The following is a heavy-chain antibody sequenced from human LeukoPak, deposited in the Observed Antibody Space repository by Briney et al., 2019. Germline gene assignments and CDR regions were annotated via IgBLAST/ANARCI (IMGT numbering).Heavy chain of an antibody. CDR3: AREDYDSSGGDY. CDR2: ISHTSTTI. CDR1: GFTFSIYE. Sequence: GGSLRLSCAASGFTFSIYEMNWVRQAPGEGLEWVSYISHTSTTIHYADSVKGRFTISRDNAKNSLFLQMNSLRAEDTAVYYCAREDYDSSGGDYWGQGNLVTVSS. J-gene: IGHJ4*02. D-gene: IGHD3-22*01. V-gene: IGHV3-48*03.